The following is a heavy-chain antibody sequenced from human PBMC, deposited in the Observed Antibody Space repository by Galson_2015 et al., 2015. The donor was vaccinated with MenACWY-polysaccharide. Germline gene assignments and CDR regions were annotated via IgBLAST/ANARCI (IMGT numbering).Heavy chain of an antibody. Sequence: SLRLSCAASGSGFSNSGMHWVRQAPGKGLEWVAVIQYDGSNKVYADSVKGRFTISRDNSKDTVHLQMDSLRAEDTAVYYCVKGGWADNWGQGTLVTVSS. V-gene: IGHV3-33*03. J-gene: IGHJ4*02. D-gene: IGHD1-26*01. CDR3: VKGGWADN. CDR2: IQYDGSNK. CDR1: GSGFSNSG.